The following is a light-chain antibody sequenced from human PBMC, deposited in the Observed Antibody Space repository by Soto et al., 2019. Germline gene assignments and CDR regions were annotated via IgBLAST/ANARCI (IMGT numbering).Light chain of an antibody. CDR3: MQGTHWPYT. V-gene: IGKV2-30*01. J-gene: IGKJ2*01. CDR1: QSLVSSDGHTY. CDR2: KVS. Sequence: DVVMTQSPLSLPVTLGQPASISCRSSQSLVSSDGHTYLNWFQQKPGQSPRRLISKVSNRDSGVPDRLSGSGSGTDFTLKISRVEVEDVGVYYCMQGTHWPYTFGQGTKLEIK.